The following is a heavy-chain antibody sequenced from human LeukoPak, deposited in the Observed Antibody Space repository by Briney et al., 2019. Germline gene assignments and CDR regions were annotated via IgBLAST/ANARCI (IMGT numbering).Heavy chain of an antibody. CDR3: ARGRTIFGVVTSLYYYYYGMDV. CDR2: MNPNSGNT. CDR1: GYTFTSYD. Sequence: ASVKVSCKASGYTFTSYDINWVRQATGQGLEWMGCMNPNSGNTGYAQKFQGRVTMTRNTSISTAYMELSSLRSEDTAVYYCARGRTIFGVVTSLYYYYYGMDVWGQGTTVTVSS. J-gene: IGHJ6*02. V-gene: IGHV1-8*01. D-gene: IGHD3-3*01.